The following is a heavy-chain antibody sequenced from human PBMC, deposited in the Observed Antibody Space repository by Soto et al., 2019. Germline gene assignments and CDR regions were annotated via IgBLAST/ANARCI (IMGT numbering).Heavy chain of an antibody. CDR1: EFTFSSYS. Sequence: EVQLVESGEGLVKRGGSLRLSGAASEFTFSSYSMNWVREAPGKGLEWVSSISSSSRYIYYADSVKGRFTISRDNAKNSLYLQMNSLRAEDTAVYYCARDTGSGSIRFAPWGQGSLVTVSS. D-gene: IGHD3-10*01. CDR3: ARDTGSGSIRFAP. CDR2: ISSSSRYI. J-gene: IGHJ5*02. V-gene: IGHV3-21*01.